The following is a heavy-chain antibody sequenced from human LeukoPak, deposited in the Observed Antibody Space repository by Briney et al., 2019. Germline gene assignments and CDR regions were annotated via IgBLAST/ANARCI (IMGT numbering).Heavy chain of an antibody. V-gene: IGHV3-23*01. CDR1: GFTFSSYA. CDR2: ISGSGGST. J-gene: IGHJ6*03. CDR3: AKDPRYSSSSVRIYYYYYMDV. D-gene: IGHD6-6*01. Sequence: PGGSLRLSCAASGFTFSSYAMSWVRQAPGKGLEWASAISGSGGSTYYADPVKGLFTISRDNSKNTLYLQMNSLRAEDTAVYYRAKDPRYSSSSVRIYYYYYMDVWGKGTTVTVSS.